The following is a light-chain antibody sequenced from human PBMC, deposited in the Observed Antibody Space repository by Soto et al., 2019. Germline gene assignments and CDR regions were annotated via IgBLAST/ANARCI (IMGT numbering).Light chain of an antibody. CDR2: DAS. J-gene: IGKJ4*01. CDR3: QQYDNLLALT. Sequence: DIPMTQSPSSLSASVGDRVTIACQASQDISKYLNWYQFRPGQAPKLLIYDASNLETGVPSRFRGSGSGTHFTLTIISLQPEDVATYYCQQYDNLLALTFGGGTKVKIK. V-gene: IGKV1-33*01. CDR1: QDISKY.